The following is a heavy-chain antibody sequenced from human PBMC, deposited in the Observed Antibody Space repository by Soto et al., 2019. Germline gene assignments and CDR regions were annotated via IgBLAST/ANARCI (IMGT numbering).Heavy chain of an antibody. CDR3: GRCSSTSCHLGADY. CDR2: ISFDGNNK. V-gene: IGHV3-30-3*01. D-gene: IGHD2-2*01. J-gene: IGHJ4*02. CDR1: GFTFSSYA. Sequence: GGSLRLSCAASGFTFSSYALHWVRQAPGRGLEWVALISFDGNNKYYANSVKGRFTISRDNSKNTLYLQMSSLRAEDTAVYYCGRCSSTSCHLGADYWGQGALVTVSS.